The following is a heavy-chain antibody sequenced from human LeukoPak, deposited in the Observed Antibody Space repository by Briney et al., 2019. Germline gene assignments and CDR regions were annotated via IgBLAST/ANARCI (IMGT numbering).Heavy chain of an antibody. CDR2: IYYSGST. D-gene: IGHD4-17*01. CDR1: GGSISSYY. CDR3: ARELYGLGDY. J-gene: IGHJ4*02. Sequence: KPSETLSLTCTVSGGSISSYYWSWIRQPPGKGLEWIGYIYYSGSTNYNPSLKSRVTISVDTSKNQFSLKLSSVTAADTAVYYCARELYGLGDYWGQGTLVTVSS. V-gene: IGHV4-59*01.